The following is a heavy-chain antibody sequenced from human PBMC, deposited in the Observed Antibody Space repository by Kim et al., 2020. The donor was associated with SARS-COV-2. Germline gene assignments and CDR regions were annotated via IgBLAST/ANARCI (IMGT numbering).Heavy chain of an antibody. CDR3: ARVRVRGITMVREH. D-gene: IGHD3-10*01. J-gene: IGHJ1*01. Sequence: AQTLQGRVTMTTDTSTSTAYMELRSLRSDDTAVYYCARVRVRGITMVREHWGQGTLVTVSS. V-gene: IGHV1-18*01.